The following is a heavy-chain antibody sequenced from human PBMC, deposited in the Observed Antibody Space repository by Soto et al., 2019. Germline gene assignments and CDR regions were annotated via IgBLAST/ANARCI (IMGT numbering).Heavy chain of an antibody. CDR2: AYFRSKWHY. CDR1: GDSVSSNSAA. Sequence: SQTLSLTCAISGDSVSSNSAAWNWIRQSPSRGLEWLGRAYFRSKWHYGYAVSVRSRITIKPDTSKNQFSLQLNSVTPEDTAVYHCARSDQWLASWAQGTMVTVSS. D-gene: IGHD6-19*01. V-gene: IGHV6-1*01. CDR3: ARSDQWLAS. J-gene: IGHJ4*02.